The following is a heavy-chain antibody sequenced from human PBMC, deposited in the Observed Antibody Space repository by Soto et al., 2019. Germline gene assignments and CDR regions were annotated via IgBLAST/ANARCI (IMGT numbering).Heavy chain of an antibody. V-gene: IGHV3-74*01. CDR1: GFTFSSYW. D-gene: IGHD3-16*02. Sequence: EVQLVESGGGLVQPGGSLRLSCAASGFTFSSYWMHWVRQVPEKGLVWVSRINSDGSITNYADAVKGRFTISRDNVKNTLYLQMNSLRAEDTAVYYCVRYSRSVGGSYRPDYWGQGPLVTVSS. CDR2: INSDGSIT. CDR3: VRYSRSVGGSYRPDY. J-gene: IGHJ4*02.